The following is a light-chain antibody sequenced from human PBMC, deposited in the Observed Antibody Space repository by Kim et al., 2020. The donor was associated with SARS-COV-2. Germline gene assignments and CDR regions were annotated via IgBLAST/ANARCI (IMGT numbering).Light chain of an antibody. CDR2: DAS. CDR3: QQRSDWPLT. Sequence: EIVLTQSPATLSLSPGERATLSCRASQSVSSYLAWYQQKPGQAPRLLIYDASNRATGIPARFSGSTSGTDFTLTISSLEPEDFAVYYCQQRSDWPLTFGRGTRLEIK. V-gene: IGKV3-11*01. J-gene: IGKJ5*01. CDR1: QSVSSY.